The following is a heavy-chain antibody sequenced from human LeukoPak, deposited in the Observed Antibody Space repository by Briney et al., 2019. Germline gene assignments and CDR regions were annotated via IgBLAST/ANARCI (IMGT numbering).Heavy chain of an antibody. Sequence: SETLSLTCTVSGGSVSSGSYYWRWIRQPPGKGLEWIGYIYYSGSTNYNPSLKSRVTISVDTSKNRFSLKLSSVTAADTAVYYCAGRPTYYYDSSGWTLWGQGTLVTVSS. CDR2: IYYSGST. CDR1: GGSVSSGSYY. V-gene: IGHV4-61*01. CDR3: AGRPTYYYDSSGWTL. J-gene: IGHJ4*02. D-gene: IGHD3-22*01.